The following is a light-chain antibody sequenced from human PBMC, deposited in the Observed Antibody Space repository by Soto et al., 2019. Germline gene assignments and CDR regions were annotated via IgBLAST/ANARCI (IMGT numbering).Light chain of an antibody. CDR3: SSYAPRDVV. Sequence: QSALTQPPSASGSPGQSVTISCTVTPSDVGGSNSVSWYQQHPGKAPNLMIYDVNKRPSGVPDRFSGSKSGNTASLTVSGLQAADEAYYFCSSYAPRDVVFGGGTKLTVL. J-gene: IGLJ2*01. CDR2: DVN. V-gene: IGLV2-8*01. CDR1: PSDVGGSNS.